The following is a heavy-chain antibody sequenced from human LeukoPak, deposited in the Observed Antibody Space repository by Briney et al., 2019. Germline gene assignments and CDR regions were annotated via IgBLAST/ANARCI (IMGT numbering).Heavy chain of an antibody. CDR3: HCSSTSCYFP. CDR2: IIPIFGTA. V-gene: IGHV1-69*13. Sequence: ASVKVSCKASGYTFTSYYMHWVRQAPGQGLEWMGGIIPIFGTANYAQKFQGRVTITADESTSTAYMELSSLRSEDTAVYYCHCSSTSCYFPWGQGTLVTVSS. J-gene: IGHJ4*02. CDR1: GYTFTSYY. D-gene: IGHD2-2*01.